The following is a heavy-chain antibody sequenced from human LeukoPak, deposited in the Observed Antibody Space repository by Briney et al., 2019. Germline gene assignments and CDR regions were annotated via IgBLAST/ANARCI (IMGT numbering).Heavy chain of an antibody. Sequence: TGGSLRLSCAASGFTVSSNYMSWVRQAPGKGLEFVSIIYSSGSTYYADSVKGRFTISRDNSKNTLHLQMNNLRAEDTAMYYCARGEDSNGYYGYYFEYWGQGTLVTASS. CDR2: IYSSGST. D-gene: IGHD3-22*01. CDR1: GFTVSSNY. V-gene: IGHV3-53*01. CDR3: ARGEDSNGYYGYYFEY. J-gene: IGHJ4*02.